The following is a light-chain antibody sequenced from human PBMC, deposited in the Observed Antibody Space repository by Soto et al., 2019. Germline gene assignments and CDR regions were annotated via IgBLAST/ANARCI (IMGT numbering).Light chain of an antibody. CDR3: SSYTISDSLV. CDR1: SSDVGGYNY. Sequence: QSALTQPASVSGSPGQSITISCTGNSSDVGGYNYVSWYQQHPGKAPKLMIFDVSNRPSGVSNRFSGSKSGNTASLTISGLQAEDEADYYCSSYTISDSLVFGGGTKLTVL. CDR2: DVS. V-gene: IGLV2-14*03. J-gene: IGLJ2*01.